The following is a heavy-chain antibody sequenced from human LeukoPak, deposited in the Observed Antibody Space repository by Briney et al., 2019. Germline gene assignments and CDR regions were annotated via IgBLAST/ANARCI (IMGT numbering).Heavy chain of an antibody. CDR1: GFTVSSNY. CDR2: IYSDGST. V-gene: IGHV3-66*01. CDR3: ARGSSSSSTRVVDF. D-gene: IGHD6-13*01. Sequence: GGSLRLSCAASGFTVSSNYMSWVRQAPGKGLEWVSVIYSDGSTYYADSVKGRFTISRDNAKNTLYLQMNSLRAEDTAVYYCARGSSSSSTRVVDFWGQGTLVTVSS. J-gene: IGHJ4*02.